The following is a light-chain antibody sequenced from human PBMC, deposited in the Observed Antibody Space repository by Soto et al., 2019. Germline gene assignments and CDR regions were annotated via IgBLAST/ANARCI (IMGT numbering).Light chain of an antibody. Sequence: EIVLTQSPATLCLSPGERATLSCRASQSVSSYLAWYQQKPGQAPRLLIYGASNRATGIPARFSGSGSGTDFTLTISSLEPEDFAVYYCQQHFNGPITFGQGTRLEIK. V-gene: IGKV3-11*01. CDR1: QSVSSY. CDR2: GAS. J-gene: IGKJ5*01. CDR3: QQHFNGPIT.